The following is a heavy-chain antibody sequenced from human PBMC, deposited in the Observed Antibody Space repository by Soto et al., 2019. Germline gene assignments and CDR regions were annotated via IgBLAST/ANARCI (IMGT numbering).Heavy chain of an antibody. CDR1: GFTVSNNY. J-gene: IGHJ6*01. V-gene: IGHV3-53*02. Sequence: EVQVVETGGGLIQPGGSLRLSCVASGFTVSNNYMSWVRQVPGKGLKWVSLINSAGTPYYADSVKGRFTVSRDTSKNTLYLQMSSLRVEDTAVHFCAREKSAMLRGVRYGMDVWGQGTAVTVSS. CDR2: INSAGTP. D-gene: IGHD3-10*01. CDR3: AREKSAMLRGVRYGMDV.